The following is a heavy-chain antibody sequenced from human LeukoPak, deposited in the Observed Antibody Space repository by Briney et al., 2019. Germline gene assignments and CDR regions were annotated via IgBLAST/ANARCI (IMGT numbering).Heavy chain of an antibody. CDR2: ISSSSSYI. Sequence: GGSLRLSCAASGFTFSSYSMNWVRQAPGKGLEWVSSISSSSSYIYYADSVKGRFTISRDNAKNSLYLQMNSLRAEDTAVYYCARPGIAAAGPSKPFGALDIWGQGTMVTVSS. D-gene: IGHD6-13*01. V-gene: IGHV3-21*01. CDR3: ARPGIAAAGPSKPFGALDI. J-gene: IGHJ3*02. CDR1: GFTFSSYS.